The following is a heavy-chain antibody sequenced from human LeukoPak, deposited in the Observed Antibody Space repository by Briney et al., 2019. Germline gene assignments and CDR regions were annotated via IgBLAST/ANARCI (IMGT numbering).Heavy chain of an antibody. Sequence: GRSLTLSCAASGFTFSSYAMSWVRQAPGKWLEWVSDINGSGGSPYYADSVTGPFNISRDNSRNKVYLQMNSLRAEDTAVYYCAKDDRWLQFCCWGQGTLVTVSA. CDR1: GFTFSSYA. CDR3: AKDDRWLQFCC. CDR2: INGSGGSP. D-gene: IGHD5-24*01. V-gene: IGHV3-23*01. J-gene: IGHJ4*02.